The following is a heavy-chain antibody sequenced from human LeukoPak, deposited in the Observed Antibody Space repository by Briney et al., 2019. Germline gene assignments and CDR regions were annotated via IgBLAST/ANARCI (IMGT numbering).Heavy chain of an antibody. J-gene: IGHJ4*02. CDR1: GFTFSSAW. D-gene: IGHD1-7*01. CDR3: ARAGNYYFED. CDR2: MNYDGSTT. Sequence: GGSLRLSCAASGFTFSSAWMHWVRQVPGEGPVWVSRMNYDGSTTNYADSVKGRFTISRDNAKSTLYPQMNGLRVEDTAVYYCARAGNYYFEDRGQGTLVTVSS. V-gene: IGHV3-74*01.